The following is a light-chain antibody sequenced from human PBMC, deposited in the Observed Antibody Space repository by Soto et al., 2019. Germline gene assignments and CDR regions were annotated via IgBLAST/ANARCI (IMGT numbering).Light chain of an antibody. CDR1: SSDVGAYIY. Sequence: QSALTQPASVSGYPGQSITISCGGTSSDVGAYIYVSWYQQFPGKAPKLIIYEVNNRPSGVSDRFSGSKSDTTAYLTISGLQAEDEADYYCSSYSDSDTKVFGTETKVTVL. V-gene: IGLV2-14*03. J-gene: IGLJ1*01. CDR3: SSYSDSDTKV. CDR2: EVN.